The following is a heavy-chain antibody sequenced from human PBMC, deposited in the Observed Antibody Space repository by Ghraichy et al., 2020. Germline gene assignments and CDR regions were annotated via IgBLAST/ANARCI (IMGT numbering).Heavy chain of an antibody. CDR3: ARQIRNNLDV. Sequence: LSLTCAASGFRFSDHYMDWVRQAPGKGLEWVGRIKVKTSTYTTDYAASVKGRFTISRDDSKNSLYLQMNGLKTEDTAVYFCARQIRNNLDVWGQGTTVTVSS. V-gene: IGHV3-72*01. D-gene: IGHD1/OR15-1a*01. J-gene: IGHJ6*02. CDR1: GFRFSDHY. CDR2: IKVKTSTYTT.